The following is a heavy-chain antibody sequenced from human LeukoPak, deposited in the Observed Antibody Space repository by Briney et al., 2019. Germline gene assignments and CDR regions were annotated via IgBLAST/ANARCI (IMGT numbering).Heavy chain of an antibody. V-gene: IGHV3-9*01. J-gene: IGHJ3*02. CDR1: GFTFDDYA. Sequence: GRSLRLSCAASGFTFDDYAMHWVRQAPGKGLEWVSGISWNSGSIGYADSVKGRFTISRDNAKNSLYLQMNSLRAEDTALYYCAKDITMVRGVRVFDDFDIWGQGTMVTVSS. D-gene: IGHD3-10*01. CDR3: AKDITMVRGVRVFDDFDI. CDR2: ISWNSGSI.